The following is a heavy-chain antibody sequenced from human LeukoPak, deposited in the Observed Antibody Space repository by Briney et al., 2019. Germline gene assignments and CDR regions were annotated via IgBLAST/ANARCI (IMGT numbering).Heavy chain of an antibody. CDR2: IYYSGST. V-gene: IGHV4-39*07. CDR1: GGSISSSSYY. CDR3: AGYGDYYYYYGMDV. Sequence: PSETLSLTCTVSGGSISSSSYYWGWIRQPPGKGLEWIGSIYYSGSTYYNPSLKSRVTISVDTSKNQFSLKLSSVTAADTAVYYCAGYGDYYYYYGMDVWGQGTTVTVSS. D-gene: IGHD4-17*01. J-gene: IGHJ6*02.